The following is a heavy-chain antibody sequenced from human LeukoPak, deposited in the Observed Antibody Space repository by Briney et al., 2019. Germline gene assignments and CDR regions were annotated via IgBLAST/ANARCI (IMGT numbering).Heavy chain of an antibody. CDR2: IYPDDSGT. CDR3: ARLDQRGISVAGTEAFDL. V-gene: IGHV5-51*03. J-gene: IGHJ3*01. D-gene: IGHD6-19*01. Sequence: GESLTISCKASGYSFAIYWIGWVRQMPGKGLEWMGIIYPDDSGTKYSPSFQGQVTISVDESTSIAYLQWSSLKASDTAMYYCARLDQRGISVAGTEAFDLWGQGTMVTVSS. CDR1: GYSFAIYW.